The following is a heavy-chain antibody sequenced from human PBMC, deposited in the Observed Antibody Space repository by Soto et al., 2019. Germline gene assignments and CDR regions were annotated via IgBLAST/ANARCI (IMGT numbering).Heavy chain of an antibody. CDR2: INPNSGGT. Sequence: ASVKVSCKASGYTFTVYYMRWVRQAPGQGLEWMGWINPNSGGTNYEQKFQGRVTMTRDTSISTAYMELSRLRSDDTAVYYCARPGNYGSVSSVLRAFDIWGQGTMVTVSS. CDR1: GYTFTVYY. V-gene: IGHV1-2*02. CDR3: ARPGNYGSVSSVLRAFDI. D-gene: IGHD3-10*01. J-gene: IGHJ3*02.